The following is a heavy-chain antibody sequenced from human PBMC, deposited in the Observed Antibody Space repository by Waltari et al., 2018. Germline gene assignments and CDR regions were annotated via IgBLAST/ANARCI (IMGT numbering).Heavy chain of an antibody. J-gene: IGHJ6*02. CDR2: SPPGDSET. CDR1: GYSFTSYW. CDR3: ARHGLRDCTNGVCSFQGMDV. Sequence: EVQLVQSGAEVKKPGESLKISCKGSGYSFTSYWIGWVRQMPGKGLEWMGISPPGDSETPNSPSVQGQVTISADKSISTAYWQWSSLKASDTAMYYCARHGLRDCTNGVCSFQGMDVWGQGTTVTVAS. V-gene: IGHV5-51*01. D-gene: IGHD2-8*01.